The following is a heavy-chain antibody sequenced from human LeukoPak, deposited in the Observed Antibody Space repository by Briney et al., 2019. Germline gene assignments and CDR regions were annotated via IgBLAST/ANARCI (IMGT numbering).Heavy chain of an antibody. D-gene: IGHD1-26*01. Sequence: SVKVSCKASGGTFISYAISWVRQAPGQGLEWMGGIIPIFGTANYAQKFQGRVTITADESTSTAYMELSSLRSEDTAVYYCALGGSYYGRDAFDIWGQGTMVTVSS. V-gene: IGHV1-69*13. J-gene: IGHJ3*02. CDR1: GGTFISYA. CDR2: IIPIFGTA. CDR3: ALGGSYYGRDAFDI.